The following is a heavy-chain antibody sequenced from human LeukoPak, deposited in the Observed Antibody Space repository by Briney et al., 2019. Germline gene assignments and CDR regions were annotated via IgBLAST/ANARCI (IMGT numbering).Heavy chain of an antibody. Sequence: SETLSLTCALYLGSFSGYYSSWIRHPPRKGMEWIGEINHSGSTNYNPSLKSRVTISVDTSKNQFSLQLSSVTAADTAVYYCARTGPFFWSGYTDYWGQGTLVTVSS. CDR2: INHSGST. CDR1: LGSFSGYY. V-gene: IGHV4-34*01. J-gene: IGHJ4*02. CDR3: ARTGPFFWSGYTDY. D-gene: IGHD3-3*01.